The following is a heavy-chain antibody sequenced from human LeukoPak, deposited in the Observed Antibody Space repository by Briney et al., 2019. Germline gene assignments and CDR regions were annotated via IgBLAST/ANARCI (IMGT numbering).Heavy chain of an antibody. Sequence: ASVKVSCKASGYTFTSYDINWVRQAPGQGLEWLGWVHLNGGGTYRAQKFEGRVTMTKGSSISTASMELSGLTSDDTAVYYCATAQRCSGGTCYAWTDAFHVWGQGTMVIVSS. D-gene: IGHD2-15*01. J-gene: IGHJ3*01. V-gene: IGHV1-2*02. CDR3: ATAQRCSGGTCYAWTDAFHV. CDR2: VHLNGGGT. CDR1: GYTFTSYD.